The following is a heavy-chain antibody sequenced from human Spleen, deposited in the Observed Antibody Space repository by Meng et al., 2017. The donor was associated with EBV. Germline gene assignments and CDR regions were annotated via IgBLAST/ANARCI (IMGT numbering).Heavy chain of an antibody. V-gene: IGHV1-69*01. J-gene: IGHJ4*02. D-gene: IGHD3-10*01. CDR3: ASESGRGFTPDY. CDR2: LIPMVGAP. Sequence: QWHLDKAGADLERPGASVKVSCKVSGYTFTTYAIHWVRQAPGQGLEWMGGLIPMVGAPHYAQKFQGRVTIIADESTSTHSMELNSLRSEDTAMYYCASESGRGFTPDYWGQGTLVTVSS. CDR1: GYTFTTYA.